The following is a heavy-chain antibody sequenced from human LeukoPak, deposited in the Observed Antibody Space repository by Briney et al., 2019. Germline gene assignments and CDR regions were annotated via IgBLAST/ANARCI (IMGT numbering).Heavy chain of an antibody. CDR1: GYTFTSYY. CDR3: ARDYGDYVEYYYGMDV. J-gene: IGHJ6*02. D-gene: IGHD4-17*01. V-gene: IGHV1-69*13. Sequence: SVKVSCKASGYTFTSYYMHWVRQAPGQGLEWMGGIIPIFGTANYAQKFQGRVTITADESTSTAYMELSSLRSEDTAVYYCARDYGDYVEYYYGMDVWGQGTTVTVSS. CDR2: IIPIFGTA.